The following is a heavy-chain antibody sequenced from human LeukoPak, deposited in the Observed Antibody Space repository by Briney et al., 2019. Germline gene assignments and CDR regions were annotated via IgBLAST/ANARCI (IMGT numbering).Heavy chain of an antibody. D-gene: IGHD5-24*01. CDR2: ISSSSSYI. Sequence: GGSLRLSCAASGFTFSSYSMNWVRQAPGKGLEWVSSISSSSSYIYYADSVKGRFTISRDNAKNSLYLQMNSLRAEDTAVYYCAKCRDGYNLDAFDIWAKGQWSPSLQ. V-gene: IGHV3-21*01. CDR1: GFTFSSYS. CDR3: AKCRDGYNLDAFDI. J-gene: IGHJ3*02.